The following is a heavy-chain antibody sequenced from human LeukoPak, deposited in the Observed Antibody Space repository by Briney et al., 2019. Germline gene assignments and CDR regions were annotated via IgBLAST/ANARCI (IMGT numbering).Heavy chain of an antibody. CDR3: ARGRRRRAAPGATPPAPYFDF. D-gene: IGHD6-13*01. Sequence: PGGSLRLSCAASGFTFSSHWMHWVRQAPGKGLVWVSRINGDGSSTNYADSVKGRFTISRDNAKNSLYLQMNSLRAEDTAVYYCARGRRRRAAPGATPPAPYFDFWGQGTLVTVSS. V-gene: IGHV3-74*01. J-gene: IGHJ4*02. CDR1: GFTFSSHW. CDR2: INGDGSST.